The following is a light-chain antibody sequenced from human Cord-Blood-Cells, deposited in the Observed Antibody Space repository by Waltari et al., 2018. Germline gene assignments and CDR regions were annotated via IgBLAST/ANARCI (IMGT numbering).Light chain of an antibody. CDR1: KLGDNY. J-gene: IGLJ1*01. V-gene: IGLV3-1*01. CDR2: QNS. Sequence: SYELTQPPSVSVSAATPASITCSGDKLGDNYACWYQQKPGPSPVLVIYQNSQRPSGIPERFSGSNSGNTASLTISSTQAMDEADYYCQAWDSSTYVFGSGTKVTVL. CDR3: QAWDSSTYV.